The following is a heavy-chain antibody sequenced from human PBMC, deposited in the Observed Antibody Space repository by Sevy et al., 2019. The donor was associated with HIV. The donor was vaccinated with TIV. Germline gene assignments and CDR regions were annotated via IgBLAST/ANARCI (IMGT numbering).Heavy chain of an antibody. CDR3: AATREYYYGNSGYFDY. J-gene: IGHJ4*02. CDR2: FDPEDGER. CDR1: GYTLTKLS. Sequence: ASVKVSWKVSGYTLTKLSMHWVRQAPGKGLEWMGSFDPEDGERIYAQNFQGRVTMSEDTSTDTAYMDLSSLRSDDTAVYFCAATREYYYGNSGYFDYWGQGTLVTVSS. D-gene: IGHD3-22*01. V-gene: IGHV1-24*01.